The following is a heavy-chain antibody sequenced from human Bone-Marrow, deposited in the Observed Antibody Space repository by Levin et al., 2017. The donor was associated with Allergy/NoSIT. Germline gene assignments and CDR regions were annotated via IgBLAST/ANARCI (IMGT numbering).Heavy chain of an antibody. V-gene: IGHV3-30-3*01. Sequence: GGSLRLSCAASGFTFSSYAMHWVRQAPGKGLEWVAVISYDGSNKYYADSVKGRFTISRDNSKNTLYLQMNSLRAEDTAVYYCARDQLREYSSSWYSSGYFDYWGQGTLVTVSS. CDR3: ARDQLREYSSSWYSSGYFDY. CDR2: ISYDGSNK. J-gene: IGHJ4*02. D-gene: IGHD6-13*01. CDR1: GFTFSSYA.